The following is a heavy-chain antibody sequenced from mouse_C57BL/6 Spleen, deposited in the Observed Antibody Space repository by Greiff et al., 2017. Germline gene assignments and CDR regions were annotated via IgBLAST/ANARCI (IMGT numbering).Heavy chain of an antibody. Sequence: EVMLVESGGDLVKPGGSLKLSCAASGFTFSSYGMSWVRQTPDKRLEWVATISSGGSYTYYPDSVKGRFTISRDNAKNTLYLQMSSLKSEDTAMYYCARHPQLRYFDVWGTGTTVTVSS. CDR3: ARHPQLRYFDV. CDR2: ISSGGSYT. J-gene: IGHJ1*03. V-gene: IGHV5-6*02. CDR1: GFTFSSYG. D-gene: IGHD2-1*01.